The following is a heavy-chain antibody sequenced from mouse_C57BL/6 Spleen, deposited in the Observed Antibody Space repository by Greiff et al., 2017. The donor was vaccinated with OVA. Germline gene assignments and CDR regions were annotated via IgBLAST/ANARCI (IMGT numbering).Heavy chain of an antibody. D-gene: IGHD4-1*01. CDR1: GFSLTSYG. CDR2: IWSDGST. J-gene: IGHJ4*01. V-gene: IGHV2-6-1*01. Sequence: QVQLQQSGPGLVAPSQSLSITCTVSGFSLTSYGVHWVRQPPGKGLEWLVVIWSDGSTTYNSALKSRLSISKDNSKSQVFLKMNSLQTDDTAMYYCARHSGTLYAMDYWGQGTSVTVSS. CDR3: ARHSGTLYAMDY.